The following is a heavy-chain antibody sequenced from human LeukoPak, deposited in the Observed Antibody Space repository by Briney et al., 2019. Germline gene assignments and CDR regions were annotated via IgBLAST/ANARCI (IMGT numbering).Heavy chain of an antibody. J-gene: IGHJ6*03. CDR1: GYTFTSYG. CDR3: ARAVGDIVVVPAANTRFRYYYYMDV. D-gene: IGHD2-2*01. CDR2: ISAYNGDT. Sequence: ASVKVSCKASGYTFTSYGISWVRQAPGQGLEWMGWISAYNGDTNYAQKLQGTVTMTTDTSTSTAYMELRSLRSDDTAVYYCARAVGDIVVVPAANTRFRYYYYMDVWGKGTTVTISS. V-gene: IGHV1-18*01.